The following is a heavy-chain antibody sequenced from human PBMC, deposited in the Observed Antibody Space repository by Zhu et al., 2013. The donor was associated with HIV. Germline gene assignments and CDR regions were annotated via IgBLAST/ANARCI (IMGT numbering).Heavy chain of an antibody. CDR2: INPSGGST. D-gene: IGHD6-19*01. V-gene: IGHV1-46*01. CDR3: ARDVYSSGLEDYFDY. J-gene: IGHJ4*02. Sequence: QVQLVQSGAEVKKPGASVKVSCKASGYSFANHYIHWVRQAPGQGLEWMGIINPSGGSTSYAQKFQGRVTLTRDTSTSTVYMGLSSLRSEDTAVYYCARDVYSSGLEDYFDYWGQGTLVTVSS. CDR1: GYSFANHY.